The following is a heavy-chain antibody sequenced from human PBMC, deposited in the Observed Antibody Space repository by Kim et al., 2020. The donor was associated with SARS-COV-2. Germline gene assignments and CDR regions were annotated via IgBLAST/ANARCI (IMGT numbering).Heavy chain of an antibody. CDR3: ARGRLWFGDRHYFDY. CDR1: GGSFSGYY. D-gene: IGHD3-10*01. CDR2: INHSGST. V-gene: IGHV4-34*01. J-gene: IGHJ4*02. Sequence: SETLSLTCAVYGGSFSGYYWSWIRQPPGKGLEWIGEINHSGSTNYNPSLKSRVTISVDTSKNQFSLKLSSVTAADTAVYYCARGRLWFGDRHYFDYWGQG.